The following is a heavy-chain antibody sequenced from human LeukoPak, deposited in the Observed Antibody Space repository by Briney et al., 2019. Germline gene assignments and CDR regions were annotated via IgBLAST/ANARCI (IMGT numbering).Heavy chain of an antibody. CDR2: IRYDGSNK. D-gene: IGHD1-26*01. J-gene: IGHJ4*02. V-gene: IGHV3-30*02. CDR1: GFTFSSYC. CDR3: ARHSGSRIDY. Sequence: GGSLRLSCAASGFTFSSYCMHWVRQAPGKGLGWVAFIRYDGSNKYYADSVKGRFTISRDNSKNTLNLQINGLSAGDTVVYYCARHSGSRIDYWGQGTLVTVSS.